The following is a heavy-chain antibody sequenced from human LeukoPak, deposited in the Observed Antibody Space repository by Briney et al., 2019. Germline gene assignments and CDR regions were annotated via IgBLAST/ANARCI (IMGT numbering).Heavy chain of an antibody. J-gene: IGHJ4*02. D-gene: IGHD2-2*01. Sequence: GGSLRLSCAASGFTFNNYEMNWVRQTPGRGLEWISYIDTTGTNIYHTHSVKGRLTISRDTAKNSLSLQMTSLRADDTAVYYCARDFKGYADYWGEGTLVTVSS. CDR3: ARDFKGYADY. CDR1: GFTFNNYE. V-gene: IGHV3-48*03. CDR2: IDTTGTNI.